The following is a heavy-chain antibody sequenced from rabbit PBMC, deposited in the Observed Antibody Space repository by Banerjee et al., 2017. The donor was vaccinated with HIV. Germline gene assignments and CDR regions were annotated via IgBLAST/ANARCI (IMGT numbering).Heavy chain of an antibody. CDR2: IAGDSSGFT. V-gene: IGHV1S45*01. J-gene: IGHJ6*01. D-gene: IGHD7-1*01. Sequence: QEQLVESGGGLVQPEGSLQLSCTASGFSFSDKAVMCWVRQAPGKGLEWIACIAGDSSGFTYSATWAKGRFTCSKTSSTTVTLQMTSLTVADTATYFCARDTGTSFSSYGMDLWGPGTLVTV. CDR3: ARDTGTSFSSYGMDL. CDR1: GFSFSDKAV.